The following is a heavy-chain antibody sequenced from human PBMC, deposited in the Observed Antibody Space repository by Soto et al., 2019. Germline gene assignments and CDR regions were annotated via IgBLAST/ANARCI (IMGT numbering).Heavy chain of an antibody. CDR3: SRREQLDAFYI. V-gene: IGHV4-39*01. Sequence: QLQLQESGPGLVKPSETLYLTCTVSGGSISSSSYYWGWIRQPPGKGLEWIGSIYYSGSTYYNPSLKSRVPISVDTSKSQFSLSMSSVTAADTAVSYCSRREQLDAFYIWGQGTMVTVSS. D-gene: IGHD6-19*01. CDR1: GGSISSSSYY. J-gene: IGHJ3*02. CDR2: IYYSGST.